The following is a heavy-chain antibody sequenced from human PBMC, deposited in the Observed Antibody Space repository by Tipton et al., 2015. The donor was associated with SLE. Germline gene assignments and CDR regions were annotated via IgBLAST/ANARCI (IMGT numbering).Heavy chain of an antibody. Sequence: GSLRLSCTVSVGSISSSSYYWGWIRQPPGKGLEWIGSIYYSGSTYYHASLKSRVTTSVDTSKNQFSLKLSSVTAADTAVYYCAREGCSSTSCYTGGWFDSWGQGTLVTVSS. D-gene: IGHD2-2*02. V-gene: IGHV4-39*07. CDR2: IYYSGST. CDR1: VGSISSSSYY. J-gene: IGHJ5*01. CDR3: AREGCSSTSCYTGGWFDS.